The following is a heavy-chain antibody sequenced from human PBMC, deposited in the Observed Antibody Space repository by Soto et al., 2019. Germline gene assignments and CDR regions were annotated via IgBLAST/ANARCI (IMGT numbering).Heavy chain of an antibody. V-gene: IGHV1-69*13. CDR3: ARDFRLGYCISTSCPPAFDY. D-gene: IGHD2-2*01. Sequence: ASVKVSCKASGGTFSSYAISWVRQAPGQGLEWMGGIIPIFGTANYAQKFQGRVTITADESTSTAYMELSSLRSEDTAVYYCARDFRLGYCISTSCPPAFDYWGQGTLVNVS. J-gene: IGHJ4*02. CDR1: GGTFSSYA. CDR2: IIPIFGTA.